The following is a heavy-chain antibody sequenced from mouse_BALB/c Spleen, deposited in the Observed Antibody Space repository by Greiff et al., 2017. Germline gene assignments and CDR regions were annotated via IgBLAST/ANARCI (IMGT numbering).Heavy chain of an antibody. CDR2: IWAGGST. Sequence: VKVVESGPGLVAPSQSLSITCTVSGFSLTSYGVHWVRQPPGKGLEWLGVIWAGGSTNYNSALMSRLSISKDNSKSQVFLKMNSLQTDDTAMYYCARGMITTKVFAYWGQGTLVTVSA. CDR1: GFSLTSYG. D-gene: IGHD2-4*01. J-gene: IGHJ3*01. CDR3: ARGMITTKVFAY. V-gene: IGHV2-9*02.